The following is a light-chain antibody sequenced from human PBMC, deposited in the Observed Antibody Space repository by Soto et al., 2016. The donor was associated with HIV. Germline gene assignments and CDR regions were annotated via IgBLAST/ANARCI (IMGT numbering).Light chain of an antibody. CDR2: GAS. J-gene: IGKJ3*01. V-gene: IGKV1-27*01. CDR3: QQANSFPFT. CDR1: QSISNY. Sequence: DSQLTQSPSFLSASVGDRITITCRARQSISNYLAWYQQKPGKVPKLLIYGASTLQSGVPSRFSGSRSGTDFTLTISSLQPEDVATYYCQQANSFPFTFGPGTKVEIK.